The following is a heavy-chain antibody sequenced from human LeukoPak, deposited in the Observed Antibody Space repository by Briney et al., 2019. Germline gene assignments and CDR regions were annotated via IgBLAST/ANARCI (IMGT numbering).Heavy chain of an antibody. CDR3: AKGGTTVTNPSWFDP. CDR1: GFTFSNNG. CDR2: IVASGDT. Sequence: SGGSLRLSCAASGFTFSNNGMTWVRQAPGKGLEWVSAIVASGDTYYADSVKGRFTISRDNSKNTLYLHMNSLRAEDTAVYYCAKGGTTVTNPSWFDPWGQGTLVTVSS. D-gene: IGHD4-17*01. J-gene: IGHJ5*02. V-gene: IGHV3-23*01.